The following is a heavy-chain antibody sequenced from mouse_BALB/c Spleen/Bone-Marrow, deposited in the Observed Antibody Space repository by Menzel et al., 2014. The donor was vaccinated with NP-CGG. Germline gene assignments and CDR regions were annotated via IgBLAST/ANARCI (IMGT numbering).Heavy chain of an antibody. CDR1: GFAFSGYD. CDR2: ISSGGSNT. V-gene: IGHV5-12-1*01. CDR3: ARQRGYAYAMDY. D-gene: IGHD2-2*01. J-gene: IGHJ4*01. Sequence: DVHLVESGGGLVKPGGSLNSSCAASGFAFSGYDMSWVRQTPEKRLEWVAYISSGGSNTYYPDTVKGRFTISRDNAKNTLYLQMNSLKSEDTAMYYCARQRGYAYAMDYWGQGISVTVSS.